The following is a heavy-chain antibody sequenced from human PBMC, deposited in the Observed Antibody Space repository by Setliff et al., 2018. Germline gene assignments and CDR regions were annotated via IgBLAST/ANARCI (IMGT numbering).Heavy chain of an antibody. D-gene: IGHD3-16*01. J-gene: IGHJ4*02. CDR3: ARLPNYVWGSPVDY. CDR1: GYSIITGYY. CDR2: LHRVGTF. Sequence: SETLSLTCSVSGYSIITGYYWAWIRRLPGRGLEWIGSLHRVGTFFYNPSLKSRVTISVDTSKNQFSLTLSSVTAADTAVYYCARLPNYVWGSPVDYWGQGTLVTVSS. V-gene: IGHV4-38-2*02.